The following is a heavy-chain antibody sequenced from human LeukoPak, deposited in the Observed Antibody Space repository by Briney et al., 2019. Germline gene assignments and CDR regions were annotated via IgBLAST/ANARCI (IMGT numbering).Heavy chain of an antibody. D-gene: IGHD2-2*01. V-gene: IGHV4-59*01. J-gene: IGHJ5*02. CDR3: ARDLGFCSSTSCYPWFDP. CDR2: IYYSGST. Sequence: SETLSLTCTVSGGSISSYYWSWIRQRPGKGLEWIGYIYYSGSTNYNPSLKSRVTISVDTSKNQFSLKLSSVTAADTAVYYCARDLGFCSSTSCYPWFDPWGQGTLVTVSS. CDR1: GGSISSYY.